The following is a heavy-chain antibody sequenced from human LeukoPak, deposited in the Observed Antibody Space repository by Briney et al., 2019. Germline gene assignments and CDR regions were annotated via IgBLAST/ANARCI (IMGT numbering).Heavy chain of an antibody. CDR2: ISSSSSTI. CDR3: ARDYYGDYFFDY. D-gene: IGHD4-17*01. Sequence: GGSLRLSCAASGFTFSRYSMNWVRQAPGKGLEWVSYISSSSSTIDYADSVKGRFTISRDNAKNSLYLQMNSLRDEDTAVYYRARDYYGDYFFDYWGQGTLVTVSS. CDR1: GFTFSRYS. J-gene: IGHJ4*02. V-gene: IGHV3-48*02.